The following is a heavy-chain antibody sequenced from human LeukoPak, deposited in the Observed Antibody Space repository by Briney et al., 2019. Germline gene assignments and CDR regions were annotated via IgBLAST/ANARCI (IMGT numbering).Heavy chain of an antibody. J-gene: IGHJ4*02. CDR1: GFTFSSYE. CDR2: ISSSGSTI. D-gene: IGHD2-15*01. V-gene: IGHV3-48*03. Sequence: GGSLRLSCAASGFTFSSYEMNWVRQAPGKGLEWVSYISSSGSTIYYADSVKGRFTISRDNAKNSLYLQMNSLRAEDTAVYYCAVIVALPPNFDYWGQGTLVTVSS. CDR3: AVIVALPPNFDY.